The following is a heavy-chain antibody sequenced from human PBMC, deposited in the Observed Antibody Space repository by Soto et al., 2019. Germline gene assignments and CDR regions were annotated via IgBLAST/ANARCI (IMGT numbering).Heavy chain of an antibody. CDR3: ARGGYSYGPGPDY. CDR1: GGSISSGGYY. CDR2: IYYSGST. Sequence: SETLSLTCTVSGGSISSGGYYWSWIRQHPGKGLEWIGYIYYSGSTYYNPSLKSRVTISVDTSKNQFSLKLSSVTAADTAVYYSARGGYSYGPGPDYWGQGTLVTVSS. D-gene: IGHD5-18*01. J-gene: IGHJ4*02. V-gene: IGHV4-31*03.